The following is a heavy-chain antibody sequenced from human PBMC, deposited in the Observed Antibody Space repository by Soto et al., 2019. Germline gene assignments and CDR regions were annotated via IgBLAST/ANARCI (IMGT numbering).Heavy chain of an antibody. CDR3: ARESGDWPLNWFDP. J-gene: IGHJ5*02. Sequence: GGSLRLSCAASGFNFSNHWMHWVRQRPGEGLVWVSRITSDGKSKAYAESVKGRFAISRDNAKNTLYLQMNGLTAEDTAVYYCARESGDWPLNWFDPWGLGTLVTVSS. D-gene: IGHD2-21*02. CDR1: GFNFSNHW. CDR2: ITSDGKSK. V-gene: IGHV3-74*01.